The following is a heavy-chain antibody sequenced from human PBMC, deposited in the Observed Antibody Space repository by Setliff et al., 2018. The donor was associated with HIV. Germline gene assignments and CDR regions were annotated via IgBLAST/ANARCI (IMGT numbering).Heavy chain of an antibody. CDR2: IDDSGTT. D-gene: IGHD3-22*01. V-gene: IGHV4-61*02. CDR3: ARTRGGIVDY. CDR1: GGSITSGSYY. J-gene: IGHJ4*02. Sequence: SETLSLTCTVSGGSITSGSYYWSWIRQPAGKGLEWIGRIDDSGTTNYNPSLETRVTISIDTSKNQFSLKLSSVTAADTAVYYCARTRGGIVDYWGQGTLVTVSS.